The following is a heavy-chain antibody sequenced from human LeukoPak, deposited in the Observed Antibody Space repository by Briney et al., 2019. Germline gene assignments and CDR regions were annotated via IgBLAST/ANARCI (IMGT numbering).Heavy chain of an antibody. D-gene: IGHD6-19*01. CDR3: ARGGEWLDPERIPVDY. Sequence: GGSLRLSCAASGFTVSSNYMSWVRQAPGKGLEWVSVIYSGGSTYYADSVKGRFTISRDNSKNTLYLQMNSLRAEDTAVYYCARGGEWLDPERIPVDYWGQGTLVTVSS. CDR2: IYSGGST. V-gene: IGHV3-53*05. J-gene: IGHJ4*02. CDR1: GFTVSSNY.